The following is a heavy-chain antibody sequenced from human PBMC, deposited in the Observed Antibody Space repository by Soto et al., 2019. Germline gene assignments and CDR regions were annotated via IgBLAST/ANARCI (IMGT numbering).Heavy chain of an antibody. CDR2: IYYTGNT. CDR1: GGSISSYY. J-gene: IGHJ4*02. CDR3: ARHVCSSIRCSPYFVY. V-gene: IGHV4-59*08. D-gene: IGHD2-2*01. Sequence: QVQLQESGPGLVKPSETLSLTCTVSGGSISSYYWSWIRQPPGKGLEWIGYIYYTGNTNYNPSLRSRATISVDTSKNQFSLKLSSVTAADTAVYYCARHVCSSIRCSPYFVYWGQGTLVTVSS.